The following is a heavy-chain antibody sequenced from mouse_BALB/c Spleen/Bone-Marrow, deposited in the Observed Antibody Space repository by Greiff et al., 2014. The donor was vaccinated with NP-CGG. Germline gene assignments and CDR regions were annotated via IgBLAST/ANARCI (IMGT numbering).Heavy chain of an antibody. V-gene: IGHV1-14*01. Sequence: EVQLQESGPELVKPGASVKMSCKASGYTFTSYVMHWVKQKPGQGLEWIGYINPYNDGTKYNEKFKGKATLTSDKSSSTAYMELSSLTFEDSAVYYCTLYLFAYWGQGTLVTVSA. J-gene: IGHJ3*01. CDR2: INPYNDGT. D-gene: IGHD1-3*01. CDR1: GYTFTSYV. CDR3: TLYLFAY.